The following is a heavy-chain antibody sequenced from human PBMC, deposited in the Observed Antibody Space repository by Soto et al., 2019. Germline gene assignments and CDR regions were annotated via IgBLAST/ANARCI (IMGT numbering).Heavy chain of an antibody. Sequence: PSETLSLTCTVSGGSISSGDYYWSWIRQHPGKGLEWIGYIYYSGSTYYNPSLKSRVTISVDTSKNQFSLKLSSVTAADTAVYYCAGYNDSSGYYYPDAFDIWGQGTMVTVSS. CDR2: IYYSGST. CDR3: AGYNDSSGYYYPDAFDI. J-gene: IGHJ3*02. D-gene: IGHD3-22*01. CDR1: GGSISSGDYY. V-gene: IGHV4-31*03.